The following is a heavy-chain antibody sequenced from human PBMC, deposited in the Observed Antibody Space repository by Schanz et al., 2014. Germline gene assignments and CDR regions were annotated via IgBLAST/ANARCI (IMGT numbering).Heavy chain of an antibody. CDR1: GFTFSTHA. Sequence: EVQLVESGGGVVQPGRSLRLSCAASGFTFSTHAMHWVRQAPGKGLEWVSAISGSGGSTYYADSVKGRLTISRDNSKNTLYLQMNSLRAEDTAVYYCAKGRFGELSAFDIWGQGTMVTVSS. CDR2: ISGSGGST. D-gene: IGHD3-10*01. J-gene: IGHJ3*02. CDR3: AKGRFGELSAFDI. V-gene: IGHV3-23*04.